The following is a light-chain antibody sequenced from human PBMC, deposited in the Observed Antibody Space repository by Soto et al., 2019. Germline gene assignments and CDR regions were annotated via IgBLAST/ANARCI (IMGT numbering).Light chain of an antibody. Sequence: EIVLTQSPATLSLSPGERATLSCRASQSVGYSLGCFQQKPGQAPRLLIDDATDRATGIPARFTGSGSGSDFTLSISSLEPEDSGVYYCRQRYYWPLTFGGGTKVEIK. J-gene: IGKJ4*01. V-gene: IGKV3-11*01. CDR3: RQRYYWPLT. CDR2: DAT. CDR1: QSVGYS.